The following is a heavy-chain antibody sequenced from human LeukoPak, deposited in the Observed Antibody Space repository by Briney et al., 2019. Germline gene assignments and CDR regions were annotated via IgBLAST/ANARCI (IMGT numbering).Heavy chain of an antibody. CDR2: INNDGSGT. V-gene: IGHV3-74*01. CDR3: VRGLLGPDY. D-gene: IGHD7-27*01. Sequence: GGSLRLSCAASGFTFSSYWMHWVRQAPGKGLMWVSRINNDGSGTVYADSVEGRFTISRGNAKNTVYLQMNSLRADDTAVYYCVRGLLGPDYWGQGTQVTVSS. J-gene: IGHJ4*02. CDR1: GFTFSSYW.